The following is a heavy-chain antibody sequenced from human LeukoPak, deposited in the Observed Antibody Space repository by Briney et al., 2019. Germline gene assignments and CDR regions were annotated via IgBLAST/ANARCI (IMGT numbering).Heavy chain of an antibody. J-gene: IGHJ4*02. Sequence: GGSLRLSCAASGFTFSSYWMSWVRQAPGKGLEWVANIKQDGSEKYYVDSVKGRFTISRDNAKNSLDLQMNSLRAEDTAVYYCARDLYDFWSGYSVSDYWGQGTLVTVSS. D-gene: IGHD3-3*01. CDR1: GFTFSSYW. V-gene: IGHV3-7*01. CDR2: IKQDGSEK. CDR3: ARDLYDFWSGYSVSDY.